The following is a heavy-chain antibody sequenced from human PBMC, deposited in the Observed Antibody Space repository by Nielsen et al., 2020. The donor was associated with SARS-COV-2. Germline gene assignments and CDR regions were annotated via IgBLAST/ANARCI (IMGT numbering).Heavy chain of an antibody. V-gene: IGHV1-18*01. D-gene: IGHD2-2*01. Sequence: ASVKVSCKASGYTFTSYGISWVRQAPGQGLEWMGWISAYNGNTNYAQKLQGRVTMTTDTSTSTAYMELRSLRSDDTAVYYCARDHPCSSTSCTPFYCYYGMDVWGQGTTVTVSS. CDR2: ISAYNGNT. CDR3: ARDHPCSSTSCTPFYCYYGMDV. CDR1: GYTFTSYG. J-gene: IGHJ6*02.